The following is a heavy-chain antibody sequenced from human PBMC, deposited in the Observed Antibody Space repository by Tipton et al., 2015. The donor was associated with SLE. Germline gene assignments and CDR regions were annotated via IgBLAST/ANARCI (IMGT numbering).Heavy chain of an antibody. J-gene: IGHJ6*02. Sequence: TLSLTCTVSGGSLNSHYWRWIRQSPGTGLEWLGYIHYTEGTNFNPSIKSRATISLDTSKNQFSLTLSSVSAADTAVYYCARVMGGGYAGYYYYVMDVWGQGTTVIVSS. D-gene: IGHD5-12*01. CDR3: ARVMGGGYAGYYYYVMDV. CDR2: IHYTEGT. V-gene: IGHV4-59*11. CDR1: GGSLNSHY.